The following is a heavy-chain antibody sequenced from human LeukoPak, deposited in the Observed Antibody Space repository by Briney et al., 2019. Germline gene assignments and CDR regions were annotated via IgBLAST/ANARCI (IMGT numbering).Heavy chain of an antibody. CDR2: IGTAGDT. CDR1: GFSFSSYD. Sequence: PGGSLRLSCAASGFSFSSYDMHWVRQATGKGLEWVSAIGTAGDTYYPGSVKGRFTISRENAKNSLYLQMNSLRAGDTAVYYCARGGGAVAGTGVDYWGQGTLVTVSS. D-gene: IGHD6-19*01. J-gene: IGHJ4*02. CDR3: ARGGGAVAGTGVDY. V-gene: IGHV3-13*01.